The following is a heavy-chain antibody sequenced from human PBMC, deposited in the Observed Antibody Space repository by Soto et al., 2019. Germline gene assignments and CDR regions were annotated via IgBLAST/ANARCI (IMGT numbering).Heavy chain of an antibody. CDR2: ISASSDVA. J-gene: IGHJ6*02. CDR3: AKYSGSYPVYNGLSL. V-gene: IGHV3-23*01. Sequence: EVQLLESGGGLVQPGGSLRLSCAASGFPFSTSAMNWVRQAPGKGLEWVSIISASSDVAYYAESVKGRLASSRDNPKNTLYLQMNRLRAEDTAVYYCAKYSGSYPVYNGLSLWGQGTTVTVS. CDR1: GFPFSTSA. D-gene: IGHD1-26*01.